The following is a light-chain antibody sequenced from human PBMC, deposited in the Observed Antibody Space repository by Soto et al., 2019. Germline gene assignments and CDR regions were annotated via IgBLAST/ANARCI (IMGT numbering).Light chain of an antibody. J-gene: IGLJ1*01. CDR3: CSYTRTSNHYF. V-gene: IGLV2-14*01. CDR2: EVS. Sequence: QSALTQPASVSGSPGQSITISCTGTSSDVGGYNYVSWYQQQSGKAPKLMIHEVSNRPSGVSNRFSGSKSGNTASLTISGLQAEDEADYYCCSYTRTSNHYFFGSGTKVTVL. CDR1: SSDVGGYNY.